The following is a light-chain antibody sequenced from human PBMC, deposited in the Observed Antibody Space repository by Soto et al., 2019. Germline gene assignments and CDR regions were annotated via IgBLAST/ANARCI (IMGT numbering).Light chain of an antibody. Sequence: EIVMTQSPATLSVSPGERATLSCRARQSVSSNLAWYQQIPGQAPRLLIYGASTRATGIPARFSGSGSGTDFTLTIRSLQSEDFAVYYCQQYNNWPPRGTFGQGTKVEIK. J-gene: IGKJ1*01. CDR2: GAS. CDR3: QQYNNWPPRGT. V-gene: IGKV3-15*01. CDR1: QSVSSN.